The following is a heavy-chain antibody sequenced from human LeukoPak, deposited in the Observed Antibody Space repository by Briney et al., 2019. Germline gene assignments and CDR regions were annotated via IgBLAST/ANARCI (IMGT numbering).Heavy chain of an antibody. D-gene: IGHD3-22*01. V-gene: IGHV3-23*01. CDR3: AKGRSMIVATTVAY. CDR2: ISGSGGST. J-gene: IGHJ4*02. Sequence: PGGSLRLSCAASGFTFSSYAMSWVRQAPGKGLEWVSAISGSGGSTYYTDSVKGRFSISRDNSKSTLYLQMNSLRAEDMAVYYCAKGRSMIVATTVAYWGQGTLVTVSS. CDR1: GFTFSSYA.